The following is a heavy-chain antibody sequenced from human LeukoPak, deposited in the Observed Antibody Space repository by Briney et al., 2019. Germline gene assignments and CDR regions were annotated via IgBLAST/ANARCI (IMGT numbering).Heavy chain of an antibody. CDR2: IYYSGST. CDR3: AREVQFVSIGI. J-gene: IGHJ3*02. D-gene: IGHD1-1*01. V-gene: IGHV4-59*01. CDR1: GGSISSYY. Sequence: PETLSLTCTVSGGSISSYYWSWIRQPPGKGLEWIGYIYYSGSTNYNPSLKSRVTISVDTSKNQFSLKLSSMTAADTAVYYCAREVQFVSIGIWGQGTMVTVSS.